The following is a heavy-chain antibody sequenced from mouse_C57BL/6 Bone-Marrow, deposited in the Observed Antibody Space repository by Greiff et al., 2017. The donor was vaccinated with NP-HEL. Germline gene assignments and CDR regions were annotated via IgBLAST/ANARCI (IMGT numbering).Heavy chain of an antibody. D-gene: IGHD1-1*01. V-gene: IGHV5-17*01. Sequence: EVKLQESGGGLVKPGGSLKLSCAASGFTFSDYGMHWVRQAPEKGLEWVAYISSGSSTIYYADTVKGRFTISRDNAKNTLFLQMTSLRSEDTAMYYCARGGYGSNNYFDYWGQGTTLTVSS. CDR1: GFTFSDYG. CDR3: ARGGYGSNNYFDY. CDR2: ISSGSSTI. J-gene: IGHJ2*01.